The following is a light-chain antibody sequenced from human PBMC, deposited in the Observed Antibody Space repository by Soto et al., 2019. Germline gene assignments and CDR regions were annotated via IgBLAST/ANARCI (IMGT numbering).Light chain of an antibody. Sequence: DIQMTQSPSFVSASVGDRVTITCRASQGISTWLAWYQQKPGKAPNLLIYAASNLQNGVPSRFSGSGSGTDFTLTISSLQLEDFATYYCQQTNTFPLSFGPGTKVDVK. CDR1: QGISTW. V-gene: IGKV1-12*01. J-gene: IGKJ3*01. CDR3: QQTNTFPLS. CDR2: AAS.